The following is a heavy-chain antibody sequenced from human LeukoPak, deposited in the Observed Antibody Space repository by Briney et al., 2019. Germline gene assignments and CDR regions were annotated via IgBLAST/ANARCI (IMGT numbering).Heavy chain of an antibody. D-gene: IGHD6-13*01. CDR2: ISAYNGNT. Sequence: ASVKVSCKASGYTFTGYYMHWVRQAPGQGLEWMGWISAYNGNTNYAQKLHGRVTMTTDTSTSTAYMELRSLRSDDTAVYYCARGQQLPLDYWGQGTLVTVSS. J-gene: IGHJ4*02. V-gene: IGHV1-18*04. CDR1: GYTFTGYY. CDR3: ARGQQLPLDY.